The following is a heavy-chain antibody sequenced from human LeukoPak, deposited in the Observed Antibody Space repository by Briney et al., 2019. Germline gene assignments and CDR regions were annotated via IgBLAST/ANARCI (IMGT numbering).Heavy chain of an antibody. V-gene: IGHV3-21*01. D-gene: IGHD6-19*01. CDR1: GFTVSSNY. CDR2: ISSSSSYI. Sequence: PGGSLRLSCAASGFTVSSNYMSWVRQAPGKGLEWVSSISSSSSYIYYADSVKGRFTISRDNAKNSLYLQMNRLRAEDTAVYYCAREAGYSSGWYRGRAFDIWGQGTMVTVSS. J-gene: IGHJ3*02. CDR3: AREAGYSSGWYRGRAFDI.